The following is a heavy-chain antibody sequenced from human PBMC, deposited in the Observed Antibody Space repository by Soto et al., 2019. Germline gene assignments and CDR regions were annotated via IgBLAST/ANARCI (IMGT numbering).Heavy chain of an antibody. J-gene: IGHJ4*02. CDR1: GGTFSSYA. CDR3: ASIDSSGYYDY. Sequence: ASVKVSCKASGGTFSSYAISWVRQAPGQGLEWMGGIIPIFGTANYAQKFQGRVTITADESTSTAYMELSSLRSEDTAVYYCASIDSSGYYDYWGQGTLVTVSS. D-gene: IGHD3-22*01. CDR2: IIPIFGTA. V-gene: IGHV1-69*13.